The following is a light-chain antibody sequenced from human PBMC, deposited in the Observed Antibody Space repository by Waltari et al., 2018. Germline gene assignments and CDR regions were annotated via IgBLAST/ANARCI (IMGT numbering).Light chain of an antibody. CDR2: GAF. J-gene: IGKJ1*01. CDR3: QYYESSRWT. CDR1: QSLTYSF. Sequence: EVVLTQSPGTLSLSPGESASLSCRASQSLTYSFLAWFQHKPGQAPRLLIHGAFSRAIGIPDRFSGGTSGTDFTLTISGLGPEDFAVYYCQYYESSRWTFGPGTKVEI. V-gene: IGKV3-20*01.